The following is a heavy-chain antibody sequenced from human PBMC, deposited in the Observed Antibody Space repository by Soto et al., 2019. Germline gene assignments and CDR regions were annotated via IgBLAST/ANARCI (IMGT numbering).Heavy chain of an antibody. J-gene: IGHJ3*02. Sequence: GGSLRLSCAASGFTFSTYAMHWLRQAPGKGLEYVSAISSDGGSAYYADSVKGRFTISRDNSKNTLYLQMGSLRAEDMAVYYCARADRYCSGGSCPRSAFDIWGQGTMVTVSS. CDR3: ARADRYCSGGSCPRSAFDI. CDR1: GFTFSTYA. D-gene: IGHD2-15*01. V-gene: IGHV3-64*02. CDR2: ISSDGGSA.